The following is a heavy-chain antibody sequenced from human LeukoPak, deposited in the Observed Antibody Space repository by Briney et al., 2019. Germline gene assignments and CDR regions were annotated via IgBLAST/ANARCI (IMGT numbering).Heavy chain of an antibody. J-gene: IGHJ1*01. CDR1: GFTFSNFV. CDR2: IWYDETNK. D-gene: IGHD1-14*01. CDR3: ARDNRCGRLGYFQH. Sequence: PGGSLRLSCAASGFTFSNFVMHWVRQVPGKGLEWVALIWYDETNKYYADSVKGRFTISRDNSKNTLYLQMNSLTAEDTAVYYCARDNRCGRLGYFQHWGQGTLVTVSS. V-gene: IGHV3-33*01.